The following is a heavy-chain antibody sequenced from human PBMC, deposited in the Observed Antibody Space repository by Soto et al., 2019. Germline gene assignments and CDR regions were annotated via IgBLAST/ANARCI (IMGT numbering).Heavy chain of an antibody. CDR2: IKQDGSEN. CDR3: ARDIYGVFDY. J-gene: IGHJ4*02. D-gene: IGHD4-17*01. CDR1: GFTFSNYY. V-gene: IGHV3-7*05. Sequence: EVQLVASGGDLVQPGGSLSLACAASGFTFSNYYMTCVRQAPGKGLEWVANIKQDGSENYDVDSVRGRFTISGDNAKKSLYLQMNPLSAENTAVYYCARDIYGVFDYWGQGTLVTVSS.